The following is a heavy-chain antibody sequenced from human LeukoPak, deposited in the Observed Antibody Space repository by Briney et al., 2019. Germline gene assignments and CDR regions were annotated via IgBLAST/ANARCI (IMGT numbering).Heavy chain of an antibody. CDR2: ISSSSSTI. V-gene: IGHV3-48*04. J-gene: IGHJ4*02. Sequence: GGSLRLSCAASGFTFSSYSMNWVRQAPGKGLEWVSYISSSSSTIYYADSVKGRFTISRDNAKNSLYLQMNSLRAEDTAVYYCARDLDTGIAGAVDYWGQGTLVTVSS. CDR3: ARDLDTGIAGAVDY. D-gene: IGHD1-26*01. CDR1: GFTFSSYS.